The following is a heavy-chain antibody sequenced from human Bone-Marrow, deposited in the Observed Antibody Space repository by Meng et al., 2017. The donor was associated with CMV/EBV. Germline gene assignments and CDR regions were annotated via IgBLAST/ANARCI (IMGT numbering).Heavy chain of an antibody. CDR3: ARGARYYDSSGYQGSDAFDI. D-gene: IGHD3-22*01. Sequence: ASVKVSCKASGYTFTSYGISWVRQAPGQGLEWMGWISAYNGNTNYAQKLQGRVTMTTDTSTSTAYMELSRLRSDDTAVYYCARGARYYDSSGYQGSDAFDIWGQGTMVTV. CDR1: GYTFTSYG. CDR2: ISAYNGNT. V-gene: IGHV1-18*01. J-gene: IGHJ3*02.